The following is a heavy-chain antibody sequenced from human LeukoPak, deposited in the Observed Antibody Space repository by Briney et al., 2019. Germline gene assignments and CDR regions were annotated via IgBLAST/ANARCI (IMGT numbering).Heavy chain of an antibody. Sequence: GASVKVSCKASVYTFTGYYMHWVRQAPGQGLEWMGWINPNSGGTNYAQKFQGRVTMTRDTSISTAYMELSSLRSEDTAVYYCARAPPSRGLLGYYFDYWGQGTLVTVSS. CDR3: ARAPPSRGLLGYYFDY. CDR2: INPNSGGT. V-gene: IGHV1-2*02. D-gene: IGHD2-15*01. J-gene: IGHJ4*02. CDR1: VYTFTGYY.